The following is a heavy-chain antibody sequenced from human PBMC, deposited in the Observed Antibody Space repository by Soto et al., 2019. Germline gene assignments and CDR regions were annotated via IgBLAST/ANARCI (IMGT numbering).Heavy chain of an antibody. CDR3: AKGLVPAAKTSLNDY. CDR2: ISDNGGST. D-gene: IGHD2-2*01. J-gene: IGHJ4*02. CDR1: GFTFSNYA. V-gene: IGHV3-23*01. Sequence: PGGSLRLSCAASGFTFSNYAMTWVRQAPGKGLEWVSTISDNGGSTFYADSVKGRFTISRDNSKKTLYLQMNSLRAEDTAVYYCAKGLVPAAKTSLNDYWGQGTLVTVSS.